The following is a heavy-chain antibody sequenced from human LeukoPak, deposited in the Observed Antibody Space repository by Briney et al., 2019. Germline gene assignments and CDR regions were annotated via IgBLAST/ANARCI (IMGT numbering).Heavy chain of an antibody. CDR2: INPTGGST. Sequence: ASVKVSCKASGYTFTNYYMHWVRQAPGQGLEWMGIINPTGGSTSYAQEFQGRVTMTRDTSTRTVYMELSSLRSEDTAVYYCARDGCSSISCYAGGNWFDPWGQGTLVTVSS. CDR3: ARDGCSSISCYAGGNWFDP. CDR1: GYTFTNYY. D-gene: IGHD2-2*01. J-gene: IGHJ5*02. V-gene: IGHV1-46*01.